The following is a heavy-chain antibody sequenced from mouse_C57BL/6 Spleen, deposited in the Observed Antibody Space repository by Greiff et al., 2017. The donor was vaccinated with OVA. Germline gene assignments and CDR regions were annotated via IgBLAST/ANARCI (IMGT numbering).Heavy chain of an antibody. V-gene: IGHV3-6*01. D-gene: IGHD2-1*01. CDR3: ARGGTMVTTFDY. CDR2: ISYDGSN. Sequence: EVKLMESGPGLVKPSQSLSLTCSVTGYSITSGYYWNWIRQFPGNKLEWMGYISYDGSNNYNPSLKNRISITRDTSKNQFFLKLNSVTTEDTATYYCARGGTMVTTFDYWGQGTTLTVSS. J-gene: IGHJ2*01. CDR1: GYSITSGYY.